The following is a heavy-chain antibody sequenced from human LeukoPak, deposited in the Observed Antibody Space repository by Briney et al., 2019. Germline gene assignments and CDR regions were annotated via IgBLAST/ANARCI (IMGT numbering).Heavy chain of an antibody. D-gene: IGHD3-16*01. V-gene: IGHV3-23*01. CDR1: GFTFSSYA. CDR2: IGGSGGNT. CDR3: AKPRAGLGASDI. Sequence: GGSLRLSCAASGFTFSSYAMNWVRQAPGKGLEWASAIGGSGGNTNYADPVKGRFTISRDNSKNTLYLQMNSLRAEDTAVYYCAKPRAGLGASDIWGQGTMVTVSS. J-gene: IGHJ3*02.